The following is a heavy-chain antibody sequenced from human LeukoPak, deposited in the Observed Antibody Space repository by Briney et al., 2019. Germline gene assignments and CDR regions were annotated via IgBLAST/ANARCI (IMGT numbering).Heavy chain of an antibody. J-gene: IGHJ6*03. CDR1: GGTFSSYA. D-gene: IGHD4-17*01. Sequence: ASVKVSCKASGGTFSSYAISWVRQAPGQGLEWMGRIIPIFGTANYAQKFQGRVTITTDESTSTAYMELSSLRSDDTAVYYCARTGGDSWVYYSYMDVWGKGTTVTVSS. CDR2: IIPIFGTA. V-gene: IGHV1-69*05. CDR3: ARTGGDSWVYYSYMDV.